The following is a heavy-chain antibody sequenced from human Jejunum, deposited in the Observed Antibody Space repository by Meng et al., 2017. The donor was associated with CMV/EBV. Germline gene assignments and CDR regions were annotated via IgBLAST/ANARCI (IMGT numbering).Heavy chain of an antibody. D-gene: IGHD2-15*01. CDR3: SSSCSGATCYDYYGMDV. CDR2: IRSKANNYAT. CDR1: SGSA. Sequence: SGSAVHWVRQASGKGLEWVGRIRSKANNYATAYAASVKGRFTFSRDDSENTAYLQMNSLKTEDTAVYYCSSSCSGATCYDYYGMDVWGQRTTVTVSS. V-gene: IGHV3-73*01. J-gene: IGHJ6*02.